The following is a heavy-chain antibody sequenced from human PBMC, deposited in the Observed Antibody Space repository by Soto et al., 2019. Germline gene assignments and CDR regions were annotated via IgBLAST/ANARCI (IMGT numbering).Heavy chain of an antibody. D-gene: IGHD1-26*01. Sequence: QVQLVQSGAEVKKPGASVKVSCKASVYTFTNYGISCVRQAPGQGVAWMGWISANNGNTNYEQKLQGRVTMTTDTSTSRAYMQLRSLRSDDTAVYYCARDRGSYALDYWGQGTLVTVSS. CDR2: ISANNGNT. CDR3: ARDRGSYALDY. CDR1: VYTFTNYG. V-gene: IGHV1-18*01. J-gene: IGHJ4*02.